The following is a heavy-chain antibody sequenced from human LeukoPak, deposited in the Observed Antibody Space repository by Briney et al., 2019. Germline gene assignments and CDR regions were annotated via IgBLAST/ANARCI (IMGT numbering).Heavy chain of an antibody. Sequence: GGSLRLSCVASGFTFSDYAVSWVRQDPGKGLEWVSAISAGSTSSYYADSVKGRFTISRDNSKNTLYLQMKSLRAEDTAVYFCAREQWFVNSYYFDYWGQGSLVTVSS. D-gene: IGHD3-10*01. CDR1: GFTFSDYA. J-gene: IGHJ4*02. CDR2: ISAGSTSS. CDR3: AREQWFVNSYYFDY. V-gene: IGHV3-23*01.